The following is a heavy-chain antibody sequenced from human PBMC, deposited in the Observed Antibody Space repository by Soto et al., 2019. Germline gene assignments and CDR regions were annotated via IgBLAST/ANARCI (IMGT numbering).Heavy chain of an antibody. CDR3: ARVEVALLPPSYGMDV. D-gene: IGHD2-2*01. V-gene: IGHV1-46*01. CDR2: INPSGGST. J-gene: IGHJ6*02. Sequence: ASVKVSCKASGYTFTSYYMHWVRQAPGQGLEWMGIINPSGGSTSCAQKFQGRVTMTRDTSTSTVYMELSSLRSEDTAVYYCARVEVALLPPSYGMDVWGQGTTVTVSS. CDR1: GYTFTSYY.